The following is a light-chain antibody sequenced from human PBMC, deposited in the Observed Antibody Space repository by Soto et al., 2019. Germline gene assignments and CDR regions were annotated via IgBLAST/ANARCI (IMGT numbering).Light chain of an antibody. CDR3: QQRSNWPRT. CDR1: QSARSS. V-gene: IGKV3-11*01. Sequence: EIVLTQSPATLSLSPGERATLSCRASQSARSSLRWSQQIPAQAPRLLIYDASNMATGIPARFSGSGSGTDFTLNISRLEPEDFAIFSCQQRSNWPRTFGQGTKLEIK. CDR2: DAS. J-gene: IGKJ2*01.